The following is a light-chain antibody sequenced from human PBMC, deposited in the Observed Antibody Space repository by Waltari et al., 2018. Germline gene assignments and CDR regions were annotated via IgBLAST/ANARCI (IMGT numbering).Light chain of an antibody. CDR2: AAS. V-gene: IGKV3-20*01. CDR3: QSDVRLPVS. Sequence: GETAILSCRASQSVGRTLAGYQQKAGQAPRLLIYAASTRATGIPDRFSGSGSGTDFRLTISRLEPEDFAVEHCQSDVRLPVSFGQGATVELK. J-gene: IGKJ1*01. CDR1: QSVGRT.